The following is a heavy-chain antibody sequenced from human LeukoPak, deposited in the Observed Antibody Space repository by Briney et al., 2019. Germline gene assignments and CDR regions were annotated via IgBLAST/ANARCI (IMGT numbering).Heavy chain of an antibody. CDR3: ARGRRAIFGVVSGDVYYFDY. J-gene: IGHJ4*02. CDR2: IYYSGST. V-gene: IGHV4-59*08. D-gene: IGHD3-3*01. CDR1: GGSISSYY. Sequence: SETLSLTCTVSGGSISSYYWSWIRQPPGKGLEWIGYIYYSGSTNYNPSLKSRVTISVDTSKNQFSLKLSSVTAADTAVYYCARGRRAIFGVVSGDVYYFDYWGQGTLVTVSS.